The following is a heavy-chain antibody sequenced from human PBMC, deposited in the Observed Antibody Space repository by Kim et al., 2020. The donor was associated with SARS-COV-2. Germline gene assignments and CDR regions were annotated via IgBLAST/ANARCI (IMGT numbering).Heavy chain of an antibody. Sequence: SETLSLTCAVSGGSISSSNWWSWVRQPPGKGLEWIGEIYHSGSTNYNPSLKSRVTISVDKSKNQFSLKLSSVTAADTAVYYCARGGGIAAAGTSFDYWGQGTLVTVSS. CDR2: IYHSGST. D-gene: IGHD6-13*01. CDR1: GGSISSSNW. V-gene: IGHV4-4*02. J-gene: IGHJ4*02. CDR3: ARGGGIAAAGTSFDY.